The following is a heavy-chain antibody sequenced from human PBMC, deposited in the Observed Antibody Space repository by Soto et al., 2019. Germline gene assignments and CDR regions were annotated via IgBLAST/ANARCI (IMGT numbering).Heavy chain of an antibody. J-gene: IGHJ2*01. CDR2: IIPILGIA. D-gene: IGHD3-10*01. Sequence: SVKVSCKASGATFSSYTISWVRQAPGQRLEWMGRIIPILGIANYAQKFQGRVTITADKSTSTAYMELSSLRSEDTAVYYCARDVVGSGSAHWYLDLWGRGTLVTVSS. CDR3: ARDVVGSGSAHWYLDL. V-gene: IGHV1-69*02. CDR1: GATFSSYT.